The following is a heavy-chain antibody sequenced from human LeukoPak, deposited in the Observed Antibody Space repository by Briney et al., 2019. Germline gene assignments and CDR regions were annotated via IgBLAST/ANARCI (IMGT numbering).Heavy chain of an antibody. CDR3: ARSLSSSSYYYYGMDV. CDR2: INHSGST. J-gene: IGHJ6*02. Sequence: SETLSLTCAVYGGSFSGYYWSWIRQSPGKGLEWIGEINHSGSTKYNPSLKSRVSISVDTSKNQFSLKLRFVTAADTAVCYCARSLSSSSYYYYGMDVWGQGTTVTVSS. CDR1: GGSFSGYY. D-gene: IGHD6-6*01. V-gene: IGHV4-34*01.